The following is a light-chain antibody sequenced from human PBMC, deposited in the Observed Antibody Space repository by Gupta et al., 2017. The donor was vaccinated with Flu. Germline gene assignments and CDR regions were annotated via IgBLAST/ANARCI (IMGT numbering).Light chain of an antibody. CDR2: NAS. V-gene: IGKV1-5*03. CDR3: QQYNYYWT. J-gene: IGKJ1*01. Sequence: DIQMTQSPSTLSASVGDRVTIPCRASQIISSWLAWYQQKPGKAPKLLIHNASSLQSGVPSRFSGSESGTEFTLTISSLQPDDFATYYCQQYNYYWTFGQGTKVEIK. CDR1: QIISSW.